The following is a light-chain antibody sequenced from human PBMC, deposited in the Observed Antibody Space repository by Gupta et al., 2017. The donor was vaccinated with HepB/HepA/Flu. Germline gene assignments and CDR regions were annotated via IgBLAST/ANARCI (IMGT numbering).Light chain of an antibody. CDR2: NDI. CDR1: NIGYKS. V-gene: IGLV3-21*02. CDR3: QVWNSTSDHPVV. J-gene: IGLJ2*01. Sequence: SYVLTQPPSVSVAPGETARITCGGNNIGYKSVHWYQQKPGQAPVLVVYNDINRTSGIPEKFACPTAGNTANLIISVVEAGDEADYCGQVWNSTSDHPVVFGGGTRLTVL.